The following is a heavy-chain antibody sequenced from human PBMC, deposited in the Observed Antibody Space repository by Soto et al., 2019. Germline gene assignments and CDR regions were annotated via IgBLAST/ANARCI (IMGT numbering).Heavy chain of an antibody. J-gene: IGHJ3*02. D-gene: IGHD3-22*01. CDR3: ARHDSSGDYKKPHAFDI. Sequence: GASVKVSCKASGGTFSSYAISWVRQSPGQGLEWMGGIIPIFGTANCAQKFQGRVTITADESTSTAYMELSSLRSEDTAVYYCARHDSSGDYKKPHAFDIWGQGTMVTVSS. V-gene: IGHV1-69*13. CDR2: IIPIFGTA. CDR1: GGTFSSYA.